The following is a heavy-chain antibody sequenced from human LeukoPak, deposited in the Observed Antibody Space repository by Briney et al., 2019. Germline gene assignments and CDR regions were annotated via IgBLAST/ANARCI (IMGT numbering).Heavy chain of an antibody. Sequence: GRSLRLSCAASGFTFSSYSIHWVRQAPGKGLEWVAVISYDGSNKYYADSVKGRFTISRDNSKNTLYLQMNSLRAENTAVYYCAREPVGGYQYYYYYYGMDVWGKGTTVTVSS. J-gene: IGHJ6*04. CDR1: GFTFSSYS. V-gene: IGHV3-30*04. D-gene: IGHD2-15*01. CDR2: ISYDGSNK. CDR3: AREPVGGYQYYYYYYGMDV.